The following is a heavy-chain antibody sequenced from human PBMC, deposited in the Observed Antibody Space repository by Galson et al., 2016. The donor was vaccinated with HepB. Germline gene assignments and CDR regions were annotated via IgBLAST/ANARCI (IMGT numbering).Heavy chain of an antibody. J-gene: IGHJ5*02. V-gene: IGHV4-39*01. CDR1: GGSIISNNHY. CDR3: ARLLSGTSGWFDP. CDR2: IHYSGSP. Sequence: SETLSLTCRVSGGSIISNNHYWAWIRQPPGKGLEWIGRIHYSGSPYYNPSLRSRVTIYVDTGKDQFSLKLTSVTATDTAVYYCARLLSGTSGWFDPWGHGTLVAASS. D-gene: IGHD7-27*01.